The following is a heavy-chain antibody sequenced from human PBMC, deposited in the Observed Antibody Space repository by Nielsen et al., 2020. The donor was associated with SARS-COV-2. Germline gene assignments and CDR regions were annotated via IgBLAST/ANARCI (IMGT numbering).Heavy chain of an antibody. J-gene: IGHJ6*02. V-gene: IGHV3-23*01. D-gene: IGHD6-19*01. CDR1: GFTFSSYA. CDR2: ITGSGGST. Sequence: GESLKISCAASGFTFSSYAMSWVRQAPGKGLEWVSRITGSGGSTYYADSLKGRFTISRDNSKNTLYLQMNSLGADDTAIYYCTRRVAGGTMDVWGQGTTVTVSS. CDR3: TRRVAGGTMDV.